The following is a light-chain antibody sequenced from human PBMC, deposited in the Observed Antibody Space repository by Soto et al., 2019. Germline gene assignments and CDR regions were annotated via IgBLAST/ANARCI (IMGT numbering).Light chain of an antibody. CDR1: QSVSNNY. CDR2: GAS. V-gene: IGKV3-20*01. J-gene: IGKJ5*01. CDR3: QQYGSSTPIT. Sequence: EIVLTQSPGTLSLSLGERATLSCRASQSVSNNYLAWYQQKPGQAPRLLIYGASSRATGIPDRFSGSGSGTDFTLTISRLEPEDFGVYYCQQYGSSTPITFGQGTRLEIK.